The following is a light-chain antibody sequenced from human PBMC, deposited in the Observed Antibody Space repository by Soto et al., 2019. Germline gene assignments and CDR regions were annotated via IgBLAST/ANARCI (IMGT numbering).Light chain of an antibody. CDR3: ISYTSSNTRV. J-gene: IGLJ2*01. CDR1: SSDVGGYRF. Sequence: QPALTQPASVSGSPGQSITISCTGTSSDVGGYRFVSWYQQHPGKAPKLMIYEVSNRPSGVSNRFSGSKSGNTASLTISGLQADDEADYYCISYTSSNTRVFGRG. V-gene: IGLV2-14*01. CDR2: EVS.